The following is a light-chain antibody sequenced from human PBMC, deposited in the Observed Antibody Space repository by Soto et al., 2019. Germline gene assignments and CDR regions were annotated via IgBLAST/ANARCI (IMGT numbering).Light chain of an antibody. CDR3: MQALQTPLT. Sequence: DIVLTQSPLSLPVTPGEPASIYCRSSESLFTAGHNYLDWYVQKPGQSPQLLIYLGSHRASGVXDXXSGSGSGTDFTLKISRVEAADVGVYYCMQALQTPLTFGGGTKVEI. J-gene: IGKJ4*01. CDR1: ESLFTAGHNY. CDR2: LGS. V-gene: IGKV2-28*01.